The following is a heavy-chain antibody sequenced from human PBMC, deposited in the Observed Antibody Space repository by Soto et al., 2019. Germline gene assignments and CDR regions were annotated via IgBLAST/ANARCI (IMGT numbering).Heavy chain of an antibody. CDR1: GFSFTTYV. Sequence: QVQLVESGGGVVQPGRSLRLSCAASGFSFTTYVMHWVCQAPGKGLEWVAVISHDGSYKYYGDAVKGRFTISRDTSKNAVYLEMNSLRPEDTAVYYCAKGLLAIVGTTLPRDAFNIWGQGTMVTVSS. CDR2: ISHDGSYK. CDR3: AKGLLAIVGTTLPRDAFNI. J-gene: IGHJ3*02. D-gene: IGHD1-26*01. V-gene: IGHV3-30*18.